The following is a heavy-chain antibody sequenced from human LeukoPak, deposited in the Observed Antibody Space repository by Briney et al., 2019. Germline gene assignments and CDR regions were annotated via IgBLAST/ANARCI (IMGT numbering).Heavy chain of an antibody. V-gene: IGHV3-48*01. Sequence: GGSLRLSCAASGFAFSSYAMIWVRQAPGRGLEWVSYISSSSRTIYYGDSVKGRFTISRDNAKNSLYLQMNSLRAEDTAVYFCARDSYSKNDYWGQGTLVTVSS. D-gene: IGHD4-11*01. CDR3: ARDSYSKNDY. CDR2: ISSSSRTI. J-gene: IGHJ4*02. CDR1: GFAFSSYA.